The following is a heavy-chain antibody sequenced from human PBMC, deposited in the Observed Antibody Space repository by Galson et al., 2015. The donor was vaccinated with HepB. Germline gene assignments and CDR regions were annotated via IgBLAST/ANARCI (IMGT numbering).Heavy chain of an antibody. Sequence: SLRLSCAASGFTFSTYNVNWVRQAPGKGLEWISYISSSSGHIFYADSVKGRFTISRDNGKSSLYLQMNSLRAEDTAVYHWARDRCGDYPFVNWGPGTLVTVSS. CDR3: ARDRCGDYPFVN. D-gene: IGHD4-17*01. CDR1: GFTFSTYN. CDR2: ISSSSGHI. J-gene: IGHJ4*02. V-gene: IGHV3-48*01.